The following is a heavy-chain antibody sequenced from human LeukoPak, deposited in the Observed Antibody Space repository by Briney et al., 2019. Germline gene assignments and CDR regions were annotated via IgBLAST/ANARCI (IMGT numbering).Heavy chain of an antibody. V-gene: IGHV3-15*01. CDR3: ATEYYGAYNY. CDR1: GYTFSNAW. J-gene: IGHJ4*02. CDR2: IKSKTDGGTT. D-gene: IGHD4-17*01. Sequence: PGGSLRLSCAASGYTFSNAWMSWVRQAPGKGLEWVGRIKSKTDGGTTDYAAPVKGRFTLSRDDSTNTLFLQKNSLKTEDTAVYFCATEYYGAYNYWGQGILVTVSS.